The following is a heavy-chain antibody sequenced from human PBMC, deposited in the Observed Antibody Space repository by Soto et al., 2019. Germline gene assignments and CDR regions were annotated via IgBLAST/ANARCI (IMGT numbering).Heavy chain of an antibody. CDR3: ARDGVGVTTFWGFLDY. D-gene: IGHD3-10*02. J-gene: IGHJ4*02. Sequence: QVQMVESGGGVVQPGGSLRLSCAVSESIFRGYGMHWVRQAPGKGLAWVAIIRFDGSNIHYADDVMGRFTISRDHSKNMMYLEMNNLRVEDTAVYYCARDGVGVTTFWGFLDYWGQGTLVTVSA. V-gene: IGHV3-33*01. CDR2: IRFDGSNI. CDR1: ESIFRGYG.